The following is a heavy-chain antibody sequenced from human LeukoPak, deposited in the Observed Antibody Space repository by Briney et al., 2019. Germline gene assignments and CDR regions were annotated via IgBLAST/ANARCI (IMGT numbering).Heavy chain of an antibody. CDR1: GFTFSSYG. Sequence: GGSLRLSGAASGFTFSSYGMHWVRQAPGKGLEWVAVIWYDGSNKYYADSVKGRFTISRDNSKNTLYLQMNSLRAEDTAVYYCARGGSSGWYAGGFDYWGQGTLVTVSS. CDR2: IWYDGSNK. D-gene: IGHD6-19*01. J-gene: IGHJ4*02. V-gene: IGHV3-33*01. CDR3: ARGGSSGWYAGGFDY.